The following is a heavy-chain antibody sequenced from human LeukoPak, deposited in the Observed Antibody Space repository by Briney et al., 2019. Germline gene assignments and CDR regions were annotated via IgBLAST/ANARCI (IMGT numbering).Heavy chain of an antibody. D-gene: IGHD6-19*01. J-gene: IGHJ4*02. CDR2: ISGRGGTT. CDR1: GFTFSNYA. CDR3: AKVFGRLSSGWYRFDY. Sequence: GGSLRLSCAASGFTFSNYAMNWVRQAPGKGLEWVSTISGRGGTTYYADSVKGRFTISRDNSKNTLYLQMNSLRAEDTAVYYCAKVFGRLSSGWYRFDYWGQGTLVTVSS. V-gene: IGHV3-23*01.